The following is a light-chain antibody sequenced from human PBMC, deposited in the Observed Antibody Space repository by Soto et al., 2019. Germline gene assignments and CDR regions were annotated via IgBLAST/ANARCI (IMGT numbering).Light chain of an antibody. V-gene: IGLV2-23*02. CDR3: CSYAGSSTYV. CDR1: NSDVGSYNL. Sequence: QSVLTQPASVSGSPGQSTTISCTGTNSDVGSYNLVSWYQQHPGKAPKVMIYEVSKRPSGVPNRFSGSKSGNTASLTISGLQAEDEADYYCCSYAGSSTYVFGTGTKVIVL. CDR2: EVS. J-gene: IGLJ1*01.